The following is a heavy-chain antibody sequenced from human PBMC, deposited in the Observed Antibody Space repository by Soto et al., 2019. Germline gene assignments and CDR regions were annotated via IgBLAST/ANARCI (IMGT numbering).Heavy chain of an antibody. D-gene: IGHD3-3*01. J-gene: IGHJ5*02. Sequence: SQTLSLTCAISGDSVSSDRAALHWIRQSPSRGLEWLGKTYYRSKWYSYSAVAVKSRRILTADTSKNKLSLARNSXCTEDTADYYSKREGFLSIYSAYSWFDHWGHGTPVTVCS. CDR2: TYYRSKWYS. CDR3: KREGFLSIYSAYSWFDH. CDR1: GDSVSSDRAA. V-gene: IGHV6-1*01.